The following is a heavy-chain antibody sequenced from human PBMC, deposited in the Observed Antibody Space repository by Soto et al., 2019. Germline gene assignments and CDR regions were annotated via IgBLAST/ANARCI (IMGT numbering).Heavy chain of an antibody. CDR3: AKDKLWFGEPSSFDI. V-gene: IGHV3-23*01. D-gene: IGHD3-10*01. J-gene: IGHJ3*02. CDR2: ISGSGGST. CDR1: GCTFSSYA. Sequence: EVQLLESGGGLVQPGGSLRLSCAASGCTFSSYAMSWVRQAPGKGLEWVSAISGSGGSTYYADSVKGRFTISRDNSKNTLYLQMNSLRAEDTAVHYCAKDKLWFGEPSSFDIWGQGTMVTVSS.